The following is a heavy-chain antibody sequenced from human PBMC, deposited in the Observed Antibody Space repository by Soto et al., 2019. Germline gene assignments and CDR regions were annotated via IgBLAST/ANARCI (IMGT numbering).Heavy chain of an antibody. J-gene: IGHJ4*02. V-gene: IGHV3-48*02. CDR2: ISGSGATK. CDR1: GFTFSSCS. Sequence: EVQLVESGGGLVQPGGSLRLSCASSGFTFSSCSMNWFRQAPGKVLEWVAFISGSGATKYYADSVKGRFTISRDNAKNSLDLQMSSLRDEDTAVYYCAKYCSSDVCFDYWGQGTLVTVSS. D-gene: IGHD2-8*01. CDR3: AKYCSSDVCFDY.